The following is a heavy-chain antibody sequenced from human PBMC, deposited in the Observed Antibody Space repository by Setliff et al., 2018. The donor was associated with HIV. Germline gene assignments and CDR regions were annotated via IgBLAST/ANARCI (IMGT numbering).Heavy chain of an antibody. Sequence: TGGSLRLSCAASGFTFSDHYMDWVRQAPGKGLEWVGRTRDKARGYTTEYAASVKGRFTISRDDSKNSLYLQMNSLKTEDTAVYYCAKVLNDFWSTYYQGGSYYYGMDVWGQGTTVTVSS. CDR3: AKVLNDFWSTYYQGGSYYYGMDV. CDR2: TRDKARGYTT. D-gene: IGHD3-3*01. J-gene: IGHJ6*02. CDR1: GFTFSDHY. V-gene: IGHV3-72*01.